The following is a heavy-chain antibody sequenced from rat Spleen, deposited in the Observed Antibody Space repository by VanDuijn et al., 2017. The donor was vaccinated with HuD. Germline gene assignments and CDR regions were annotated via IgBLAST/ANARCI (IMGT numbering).Heavy chain of an antibody. Sequence: EVQLVESGGGLVQPGRSLKLSCAASGFTFSNYGMAWVCQTPTKGLEWVATISYDGSSTYYRDSVKGRFTISRDNAKSTLYLQMDSLRSEDTATYYCATHGYGSYGWFAYWGQGVMVTVSS. V-gene: IGHV5-29*01. D-gene: IGHD1-3*01. CDR1: GFTFSNYG. J-gene: IGHJ2*01. CDR2: ISYDGSST. CDR3: ATHGYGSYGWFAY.